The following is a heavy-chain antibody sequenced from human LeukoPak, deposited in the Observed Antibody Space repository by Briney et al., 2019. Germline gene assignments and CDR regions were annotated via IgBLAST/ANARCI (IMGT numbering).Heavy chain of an antibody. CDR2: IYYSGGT. D-gene: IGHD2-15*01. Sequence: SETLSLTCTVSGGSISSYYWSWIRQPPGKGLVWIGYIYYSGGTNYNPSLKSRVTISVDTSKNQFSLKLSSVTAADTAVYYCARVSSGGSCYSGCWFDPWGQGTLVTVSS. CDR1: GGSISSYY. CDR3: ARVSSGGSCYSGCWFDP. V-gene: IGHV4-59*01. J-gene: IGHJ5*02.